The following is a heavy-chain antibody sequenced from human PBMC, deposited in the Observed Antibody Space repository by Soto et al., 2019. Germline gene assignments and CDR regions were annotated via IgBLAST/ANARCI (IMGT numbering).Heavy chain of an antibody. CDR3: ARDYSNGGLDV. V-gene: IGHV3-11*01. CDR2: ISNSGTTI. CDR1: GFTLSDYY. D-gene: IGHD4-4*01. Sequence: GGSLRLSCVASGFTLSDYYMTWIRQAPGKGLEWVSYISNSGTTIYYADSVKGRFTISRDNAKSSLYLQMKSLRAEDTAVYYCARDYSNGGLDVWGQGTVVTVSS. J-gene: IGHJ3*01.